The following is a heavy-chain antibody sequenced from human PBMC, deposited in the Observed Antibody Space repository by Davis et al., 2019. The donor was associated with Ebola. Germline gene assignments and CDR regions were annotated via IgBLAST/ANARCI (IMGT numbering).Heavy chain of an antibody. V-gene: IGHV1-69*06. CDR3: ARDPSYGDYVGVAFDI. CDR1: GGTFSSYA. J-gene: IGHJ3*02. D-gene: IGHD4-17*01. CDR2: IIPIFGTA. Sequence: SVKVSCKASGGTFSSYAISWVRQAPGQGLEWMGGIIPIFGTANYAQKFQGRVTITADKSTSTAYMELSSLRSEDTAVYYCARDPSYGDYVGVAFDIWGQGTMVTVSS.